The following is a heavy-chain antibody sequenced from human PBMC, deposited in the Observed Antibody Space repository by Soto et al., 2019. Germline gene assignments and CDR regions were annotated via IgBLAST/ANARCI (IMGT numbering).Heavy chain of an antibody. CDR1: GFMFSTYL. Sequence: LRLSCEASGFMFSTYLMSWGRQAPGKGLEWVANIKQGGNEKFYVDSVKGRFTISRDNAKKSLFLQMNSLRPEDTAVYYCVGALTYEVPYYYYGMDVWGQGTTVTVSS. V-gene: IGHV3-7*01. CDR2: IKQGGNEK. J-gene: IGHJ6*02. D-gene: IGHD3-16*01. CDR3: VGALTYEVPYYYYGMDV.